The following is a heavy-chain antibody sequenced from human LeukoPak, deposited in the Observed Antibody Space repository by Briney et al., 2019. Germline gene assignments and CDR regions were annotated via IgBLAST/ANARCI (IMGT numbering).Heavy chain of an antibody. CDR2: LYYSGDT. V-gene: IGHV4-59*01. CDR3: ASSHPLGSNNDYFTPFDY. CDR1: GGSISIYY. D-gene: IGHD3-16*01. J-gene: IGHJ4*02. Sequence: PSETLSLICTVSGGSISIYYWSWIRQPPGKGLEWIGYLYYSGDTHYNPSLKSRVTISVDTSKYQFSRSLSSVTAADTVVYFCASSHPLGSNNDYFTPFDYWGLGTLVTVSS.